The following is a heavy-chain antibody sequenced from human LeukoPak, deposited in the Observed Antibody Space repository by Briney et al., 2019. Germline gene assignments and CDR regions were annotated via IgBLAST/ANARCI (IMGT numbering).Heavy chain of an antibody. CDR3: AKAPYYFDSSGYYPAYYFDY. CDR2: ISHDESNK. V-gene: IGHV3-30*18. D-gene: IGHD3-22*01. CDR1: GYTLTELS. Sequence: SCKVSGYTLTELSTHWVRQAPGKGLEWVAGISHDESNKYYVDSVKGRFTISRDDSKNTLYLDMNSLTAEDTAVYYCAKAPYYFDSSGYYPAYYFDYWGQGTLVTVSS. J-gene: IGHJ4*02.